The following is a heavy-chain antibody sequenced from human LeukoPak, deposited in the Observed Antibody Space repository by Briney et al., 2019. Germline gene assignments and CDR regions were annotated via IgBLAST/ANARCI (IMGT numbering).Heavy chain of an antibody. CDR1: GFTFTNAW. V-gene: IGHV3-15*01. J-gene: IGHJ4*02. CDR2: IKSKPDGGTT. CDR3: TRSNFDF. D-gene: IGHD2-15*01. Sequence: GGSLRLSCAASGFTFTNAWMSWVRQAPGKGLEWVGRIKSKPDGGTTDYAAPVKGRFTISRDDSKNTLYLQVNSLIIEDTAVYYCTRSNFDFWGQGILVTVSS.